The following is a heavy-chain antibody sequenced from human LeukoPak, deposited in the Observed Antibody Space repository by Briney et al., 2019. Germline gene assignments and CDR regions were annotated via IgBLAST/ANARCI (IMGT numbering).Heavy chain of an antibody. CDR2: IYPGDSDT. Sequence: GESLKISCKGFGYSFTSYWFGWVRQMPGKGLEWMGIIYPGDSDTRYSPSFQGQVTLSADKSISTAYLQWSSLKASDTVIYYWARLSITNSLRLCYFDYWGQGALVTVSS. V-gene: IGHV5-51*01. D-gene: IGHD1-20*01. CDR3: ARLSITNSLRLCYFDY. CDR1: GYSFTSYW. J-gene: IGHJ4*02.